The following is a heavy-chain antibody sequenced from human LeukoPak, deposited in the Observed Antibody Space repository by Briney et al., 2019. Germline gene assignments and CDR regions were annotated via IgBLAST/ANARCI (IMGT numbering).Heavy chain of an antibody. V-gene: IGHV1-69*04. J-gene: IGHJ5*02. D-gene: IGHD6-6*01. CDR2: VIPILGIA. CDR1: GGTFSSYT. CDR3: AREEAARAYNWFDP. Sequence: SVKVSCKASGGTFSSYTISWVRQAPGQGLEWMGRVIPILGIANYAQKFQGRVTITADKSTSTAYMELSSLRSEDTAVYYCAREEAARAYNWFDPWGQGTLVTVSS.